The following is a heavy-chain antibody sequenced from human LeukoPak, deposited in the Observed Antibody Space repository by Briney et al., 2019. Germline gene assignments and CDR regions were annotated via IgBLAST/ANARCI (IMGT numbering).Heavy chain of an antibody. CDR2: IYSGST. J-gene: IGHJ4*02. V-gene: IGHV3-53*01. D-gene: IGHD4/OR15-4a*01. Sequence: GGSLRLSCTVSGFTVSSNSMSWVRQAPGKGLEWVSFIYSGSTHYSDSVKGRFTISRDNSKNTLYLQMNSLRAEDTAVYYCARRAGAYSHPYGYWGQGTLVTVSS. CDR1: GFTVSSNS. CDR3: ARRAGAYSHPYGY.